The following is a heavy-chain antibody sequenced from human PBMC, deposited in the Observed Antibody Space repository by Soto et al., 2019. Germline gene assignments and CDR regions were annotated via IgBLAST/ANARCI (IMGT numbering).Heavy chain of an antibody. Sequence: QLQLQESGPGLVKPSETLSLTCTVSGGSVSGGSYYWGWIRQPPGEGLEWLVSIYYSGSTYYNPSLKSRVTISVDTSKNQFSVNLSSVTAADTAVYYCARGCGSSGRYNWFDPWGHGTLVTVSS. CDR3: ARGCGSSGRYNWFDP. D-gene: IGHD6-6*01. CDR2: IYYSGST. V-gene: IGHV4-39*01. CDR1: GGSVSGGSYY. J-gene: IGHJ5*02.